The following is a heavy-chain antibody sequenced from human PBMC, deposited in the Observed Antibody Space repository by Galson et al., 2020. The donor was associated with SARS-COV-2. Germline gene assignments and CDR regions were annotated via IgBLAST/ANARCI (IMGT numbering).Heavy chain of an antibody. D-gene: IGHD3-10*01. CDR3: ARHPTMVRGVIIDYYYYYMDV. CDR2: IDPSDSYT. Sequence: KIGESLKISCKGSGYSFTSYWISWVRQMPGKGLEWMGRIDPSDSYTNYSPSFQGHVTISADKSISTAYLQWSSLKASDTAMYYCARHPTMVRGVIIDYYYYYMDVWGKGTTVTVSS. CDR1: GYSFTSYW. J-gene: IGHJ6*03. V-gene: IGHV5-10-1*01.